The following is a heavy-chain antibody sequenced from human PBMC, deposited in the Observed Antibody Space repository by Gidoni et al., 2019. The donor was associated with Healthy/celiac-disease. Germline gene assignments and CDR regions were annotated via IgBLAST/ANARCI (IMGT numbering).Heavy chain of an antibody. V-gene: IGHV3-30-3*01. Sequence: QVQLVESGGGVVQPGRSLRLSCAASGFPFSSYAMHWVRQAPGKGLEWVAVISYDGSNKYYADSVKGRFTISRDNSKNTLYLQMNSLRAEDTAVYYCARAGYDYGGNPSSFDYWGQGTLVTVSS. CDR1: GFPFSSYA. J-gene: IGHJ4*02. CDR2: ISYDGSNK. D-gene: IGHD4-17*01. CDR3: ARAGYDYGGNPSSFDY.